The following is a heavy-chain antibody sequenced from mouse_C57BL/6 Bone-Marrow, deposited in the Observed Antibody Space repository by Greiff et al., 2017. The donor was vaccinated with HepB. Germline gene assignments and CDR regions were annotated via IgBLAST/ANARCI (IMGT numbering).Heavy chain of an antibody. CDR2: IDPETGGT. CDR1: GYTFTDYE. V-gene: IGHV1-15*01. J-gene: IGHJ4*01. D-gene: IGHD1-1*01. CDR3: TRSGNGSSYAMDY. Sequence: QVQLKESGAELVRPGASVTLSCKASGYTFTDYEMHWVKQTPVHGLEWIGAIDPETGGTAYNQKFKGKAILTADKSSSTAYMELRSLTSEDSAVYYCTRSGNGSSYAMDYWGQGTSVTVSS.